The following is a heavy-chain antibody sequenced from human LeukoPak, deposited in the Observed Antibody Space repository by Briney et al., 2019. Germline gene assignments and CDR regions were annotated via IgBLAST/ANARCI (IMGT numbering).Heavy chain of an antibody. J-gene: IGHJ3*02. Sequence: GGSLRLSCVPSGITFSNSALSWVRQAPGKGLEWVATITKSGDQTYYADSVRGLFTISRDISKSTLYLQMNSLRAEDTAVYHCVKSAGKDGYRDVFDIWGQGTVVSVPS. D-gene: IGHD5-24*01. CDR1: GITFSNSA. V-gene: IGHV3-23*01. CDR2: ITKSGDQT. CDR3: VKSAGKDGYRDVFDI.